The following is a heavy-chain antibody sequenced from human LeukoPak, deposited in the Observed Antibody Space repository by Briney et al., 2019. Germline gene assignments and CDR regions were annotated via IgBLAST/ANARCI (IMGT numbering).Heavy chain of an antibody. J-gene: IGHJ4*02. CDR2: IKEDGSDK. V-gene: IGHV3-7*01. CDR3: VRGTRSNSF. Sequence: GGSLRLSCTASGFTFRNYWMTWVRQAPGKGLECVAYIKEDGSDKNYVDSVKGRFTISRDNAKSSLYLQMNSLRVEDTAVYYCVRGTRSNSFWGQGTQVTVSS. CDR1: GFTFRNYW. D-gene: IGHD6-6*01.